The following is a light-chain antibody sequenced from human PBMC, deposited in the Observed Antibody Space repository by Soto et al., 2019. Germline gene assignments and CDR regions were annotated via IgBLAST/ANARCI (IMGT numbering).Light chain of an antibody. V-gene: IGLV1-36*01. J-gene: IGLJ2*01. Sequence: QSVLTQPPSVSPAPRQRVSISWSGSTSNIGSNAVTWYQQLPGKAPKLLIYYDDLLPSGVSDRFSGSKSGTSASLDISGLQSEDEADYYCAAWDDSLNVPVFGGGTKLTVL. CDR1: TSNIGSNA. CDR3: AAWDDSLNVPV. CDR2: YDD.